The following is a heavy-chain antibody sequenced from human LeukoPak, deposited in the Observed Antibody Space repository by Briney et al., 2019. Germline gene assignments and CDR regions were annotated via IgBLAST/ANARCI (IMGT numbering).Heavy chain of an antibody. CDR1: GGSIGGCY. D-gene: IGHD1-1*01. V-gene: IGHV4-34*01. CDR3: ARETRSLWYRGTTAFDY. J-gene: IGHJ4*02. CDR2: INHSGST. Sequence: SETLALMVAECGGSIGGCYWSWMRQPPGKGLEWIGEINHSGSTNYNPSLKGRVTISVDTSKNQFSLKLSSVTAADTAVYYCARETRSLWYRGTTAFDYWGQGTLVTVSS.